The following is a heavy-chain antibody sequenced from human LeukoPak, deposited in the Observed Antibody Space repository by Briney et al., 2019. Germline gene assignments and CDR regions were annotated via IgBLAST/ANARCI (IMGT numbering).Heavy chain of an antibody. D-gene: IGHD3-22*01. CDR1: GFTFSSYE. Sequence: GGSLRLSCAASGFTFSSYEMNWVRQAPGRGLEWVSYISTSGSTIYYPDSVKGRFTVSRDNAKNSLYLQMNSLRAEDTAVYYCAKANYYDSSGYWWGQGTLVTVSS. J-gene: IGHJ4*02. V-gene: IGHV3-48*03. CDR3: AKANYYDSSGYW. CDR2: ISTSGSTI.